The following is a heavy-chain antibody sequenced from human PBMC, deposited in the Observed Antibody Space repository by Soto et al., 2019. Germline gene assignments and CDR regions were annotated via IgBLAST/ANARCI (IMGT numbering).Heavy chain of an antibody. CDR2: IYYSGST. D-gene: IGHD3-22*01. Sequence: SETLSLTCTVSGGSISSGDYYWSWIHQPPGKGLEWIGYIYYSGSTYYNPSLKSRVTISVDTSKNQFSLKLSSVTAADTAVYYCARAYYYDSSGYYPPYFDYWGQGTLVTVSS. CDR1: GGSISSGDYY. CDR3: ARAYYYDSSGYYPPYFDY. V-gene: IGHV4-30-4*01. J-gene: IGHJ4*02.